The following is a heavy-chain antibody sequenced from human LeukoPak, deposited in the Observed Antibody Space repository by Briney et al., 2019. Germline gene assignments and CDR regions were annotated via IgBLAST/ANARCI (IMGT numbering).Heavy chain of an antibody. CDR1: RYSIRSDYY. V-gene: IGHV4-38-2*02. D-gene: IGHD3-22*01. J-gene: IGHJ4*02. Sequence: SETLSLTCSVSRYSIRSDYYWGWIRQPPGKGLEWIASIYHSGYTYYNASLKSRVTLSVDTSKNQFSLNLRSVTAADTAVYYCARSGRDGSGYHLRYFDYWGQGSLVIVSS. CDR2: IYHSGYT. CDR3: ARSGRDGSGYHLRYFDY.